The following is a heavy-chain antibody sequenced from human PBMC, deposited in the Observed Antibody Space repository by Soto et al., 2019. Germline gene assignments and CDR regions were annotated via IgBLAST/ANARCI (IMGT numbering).Heavy chain of an antibody. Sequence: QVQLVQSGAEVKKPGASVKVSCKTSGYTFSSNGISWVRQAPGQGLEWMGWISTFNGNAHYSQKFQDRVTMTTDTSTNTVYMEVTSLRSDDTAMYYCVRQSGYSGGWSDHWGQGTLVTVSS. CDR1: GYTFSSNG. CDR2: ISTFNGNA. CDR3: VRQSGYSGGWSDH. V-gene: IGHV1-18*04. J-gene: IGHJ5*02. D-gene: IGHD2-15*01.